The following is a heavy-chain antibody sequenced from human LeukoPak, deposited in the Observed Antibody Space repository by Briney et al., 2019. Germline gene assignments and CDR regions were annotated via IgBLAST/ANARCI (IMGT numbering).Heavy chain of an antibody. V-gene: IGHV3-30*18. J-gene: IGHJ3*02. CDR1: GFTFSSSA. Sequence: GGSLRLSCAASGFTFSSSAMHWDRQPPGKGLEWVAVISYDGKHKYFADSVKGRFTISRDNSRNTLYLQLNSLNADDTAVYYCAKDRDWGTAFDIWGQGTMVTVSS. CDR2: ISYDGKHK. D-gene: IGHD7-27*01. CDR3: AKDRDWGTAFDI.